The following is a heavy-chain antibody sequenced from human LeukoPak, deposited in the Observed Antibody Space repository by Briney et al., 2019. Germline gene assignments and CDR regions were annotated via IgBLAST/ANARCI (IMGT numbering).Heavy chain of an antibody. V-gene: IGHV4-31*03. D-gene: IGHD3-22*01. CDR3: ARDPRYYDSSGYYYDWFDP. CDR1: GGSISSSSYY. Sequence: SETLSLTCTVSGGSISSSSYYWGWIRQPPGKGLEWIGYIYYSGSTYYNPSLKSRVTISVDTSKNQFSLKLSSVTAADTAVYYCARDPRYYDSSGYYYDWFDPWGQGTLVTVSS. J-gene: IGHJ5*02. CDR2: IYYSGST.